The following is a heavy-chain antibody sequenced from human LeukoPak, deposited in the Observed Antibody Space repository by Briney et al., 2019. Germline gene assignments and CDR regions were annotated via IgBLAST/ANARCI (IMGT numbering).Heavy chain of an antibody. CDR2: INSDGSST. CDR1: GFTFSSYW. J-gene: IGHJ4*02. Sequence: QSGGSLRLSCAASGFTFSSYWMHWVRQAPGKGLVWVSRINSDGSSTSYADSVKGRFTISRDNAKNSLYLQMNSLRAEDTAVYYCARDLQVVVVPAAISFDYWGQGTLVTVSS. D-gene: IGHD2-2*02. V-gene: IGHV3-74*01. CDR3: ARDLQVVVVPAAISFDY.